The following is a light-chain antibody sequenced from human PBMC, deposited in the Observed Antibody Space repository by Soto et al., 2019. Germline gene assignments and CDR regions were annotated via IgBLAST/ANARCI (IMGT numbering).Light chain of an antibody. V-gene: IGLV1-44*01. CDR1: SSNIGSSS. J-gene: IGLJ1*01. CDR2: NNN. Sequence: QSVLTQPPSASGTPGQRVTISCSGSSSNIGSSSVNWYQQLPGTAPKLLIYNNNQWPSGVPDRFSGSKSGTSASLAISGLQSEDEADYYCCSYAGSFYVFGTGTKVTVL. CDR3: CSYAGSFYV.